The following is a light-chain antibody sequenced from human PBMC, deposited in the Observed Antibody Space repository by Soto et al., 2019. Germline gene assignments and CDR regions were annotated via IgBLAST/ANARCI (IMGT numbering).Light chain of an antibody. V-gene: IGKV3-15*01. J-gene: IGKJ4*01. CDR2: RAS. Sequence: GMSLSPAALSVSPGERATLSCRASQNIYSNVAWYQQRPGQAPRLLIYRASTRAPGIPARFSGSGSGTEFTLTISSLQSEDFTVYSCQQYGSSPLPFGGGTKVDIK. CDR3: QQYGSSPLP. CDR1: QNIYSN.